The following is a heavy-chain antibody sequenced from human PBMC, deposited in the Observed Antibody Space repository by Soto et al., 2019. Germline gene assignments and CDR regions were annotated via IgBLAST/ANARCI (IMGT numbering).Heavy chain of an antibody. CDR1: GFSFSSYD. CDR2: ISYDGSDK. V-gene: IGHV3-30*18. Sequence: QVHLVESGGGVVQPGRSLRLSCAASGFSFSSYDMHWVRQAPGKGLEGVAMISYDGSDKYFSDSVKGRLTISSDNSKNTVSLEMNSLRTKDTAAYYCAKGVPSPTQHAFDIWGQGTMVTVSS. J-gene: IGHJ3*02. CDR3: AKGVPSPTQHAFDI.